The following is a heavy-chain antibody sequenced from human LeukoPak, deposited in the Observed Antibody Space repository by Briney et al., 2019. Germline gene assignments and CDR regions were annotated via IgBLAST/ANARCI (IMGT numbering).Heavy chain of an antibody. CDR2: IYYSGST. Sequence: SETLSLTCTVSGGSISSYYWSWIRQPPGKGLEWIGYIYYSGSTNYNPSLKSRVTISVDTSKNQFSLKLSSVTAADTAVYYCARVVTMVRASPFDPWGQGILVTVSS. V-gene: IGHV4-59*01. CDR1: GGSISSYY. CDR3: ARVVTMVRASPFDP. D-gene: IGHD3-10*01. J-gene: IGHJ5*02.